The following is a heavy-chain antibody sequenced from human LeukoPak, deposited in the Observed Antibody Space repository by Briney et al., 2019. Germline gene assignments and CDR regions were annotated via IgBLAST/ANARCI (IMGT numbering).Heavy chain of an antibody. V-gene: IGHV4-39*07. Sequence: PSETLSLTCTVSGGSISSSDYYWAWIRQPPGKGLEWIGSLYYSGTKYYNPSLKSRVTISVDRSKNYFSLRLRSATAADTAVYYCVRDLGEQLWFYWSQGTLVTVSS. J-gene: IGHJ4*02. D-gene: IGHD5-18*01. CDR3: VRDLGEQLWFY. CDR2: LYYSGTK. CDR1: GGSISSSDYY.